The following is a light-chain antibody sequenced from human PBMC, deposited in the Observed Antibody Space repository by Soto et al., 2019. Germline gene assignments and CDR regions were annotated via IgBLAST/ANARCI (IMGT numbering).Light chain of an antibody. V-gene: IGKV3-20*01. Sequence: EIVLTQSPGTLSLSPGERASLSCRASQSMSTSFIAWYQQKPGQSPRVLVYGTSRRATGIPERFSGTGSGTDFTLTISSLEPEDFAVCYCQQYGDSPRTFGQGTKVDI. J-gene: IGKJ1*01. CDR1: QSMSTSF. CDR3: QQYGDSPRT. CDR2: GTS.